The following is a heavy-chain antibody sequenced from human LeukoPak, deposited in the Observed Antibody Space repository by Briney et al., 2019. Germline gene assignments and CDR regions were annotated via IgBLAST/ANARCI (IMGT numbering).Heavy chain of an antibody. CDR2: ISGIGGST. CDR3: AAGSGWKPYYYYYMDV. J-gene: IGHJ6*03. Sequence: GGSLRLSCAASGFTFSDYSMNWVRQAPGKGLEWVSAISGIGGSTYYADSVKGRFIISRDNSKNTVYLQMNSLRGEDTAVYYCAAGSGWKPYYYYYMDVWGKGTTVTVSS. V-gene: IGHV3-23*01. CDR1: GFTFSDYS. D-gene: IGHD6-19*01.